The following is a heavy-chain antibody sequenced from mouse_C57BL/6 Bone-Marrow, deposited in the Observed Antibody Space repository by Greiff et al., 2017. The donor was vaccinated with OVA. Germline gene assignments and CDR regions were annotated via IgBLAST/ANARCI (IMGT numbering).Heavy chain of an antibody. CDR1: GFSLTSYG. J-gene: IGHJ3*01. D-gene: IGHD2-1*01. CDR3: ASGGNSWFAY. V-gene: IGHV2-6*01. CDR2: IWGVGST. Sequence: VKLMESGPGLVAPSQSLSITCTVSGFSLTSYGVDWVRQSPGQGLEWLGVIWGVGSTNYNSALKSRLSISKDNSKSQVFLKMNRLQADDTAMYYCASGGNSWFAYWGQGTLVTVSA.